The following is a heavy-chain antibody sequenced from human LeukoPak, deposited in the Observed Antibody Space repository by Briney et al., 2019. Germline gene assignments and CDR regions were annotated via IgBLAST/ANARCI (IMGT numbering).Heavy chain of an antibody. J-gene: IGHJ4*02. CDR2: IRYDGSNK. CDR1: GFTFSSYG. CDR3: AKDSVLTYYYGSGSLDY. D-gene: IGHD3-10*01. V-gene: IGHV3-30*02. Sequence: GRSLRLSCAASGFTFSSYGMHWVRQAPGKGLEWVAFIRYDGSNKYYADSVKGRFTISRDNSKNTLYLQMNSLRAEDTAVYYCAKDSVLTYYYGSGSLDYWGQGTLVTVSS.